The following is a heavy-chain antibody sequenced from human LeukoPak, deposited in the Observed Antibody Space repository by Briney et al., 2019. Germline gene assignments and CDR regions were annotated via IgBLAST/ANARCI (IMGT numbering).Heavy chain of an antibody. D-gene: IGHD3-22*01. CDR3: ARVADSSGYFAQYYYYGMDV. Sequence: PSETLSLTCAVYGGSFSGYYWSWIRQPPGKGLEWIGEINHSGSTNYNPSLKSRVTISVDTSKNQFSLKLSSVTAADTAVYYCARVADSSGYFAQYYYYGMDVWGQGTTVTVSS. CDR2: INHSGST. CDR1: GGSFSGYY. J-gene: IGHJ6*02. V-gene: IGHV4-34*01.